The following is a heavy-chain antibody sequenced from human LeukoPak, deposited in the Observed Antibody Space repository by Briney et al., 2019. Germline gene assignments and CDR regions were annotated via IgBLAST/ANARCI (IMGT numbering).Heavy chain of an antibody. J-gene: IGHJ4*02. Sequence: SVKVSCKASGGTFSSYAISWVRQAPGQGLEWMGGIIPFSGTVNYAQKFQGRVTITADESTSTAYMALSSLRSEDTAIYYCARAYSSGWFPHFGDYWGQGTLVTVSS. V-gene: IGHV1-69*13. D-gene: IGHD6-19*01. CDR3: ARAYSSGWFPHFGDY. CDR2: IIPFSGTV. CDR1: GGTFSSYA.